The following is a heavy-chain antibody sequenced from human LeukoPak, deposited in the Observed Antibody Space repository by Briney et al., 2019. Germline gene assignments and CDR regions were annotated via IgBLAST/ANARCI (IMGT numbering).Heavy chain of an antibody. CDR3: ARDRARRYCSGGSCYSGYCGMGV. V-gene: IGHV3-66*01. CDR2: IYSGGST. Sequence: PGGSLRLSCAASGFTVSGNYMSWVRQAPGKGLEWVSVIYSGGSTYYADSVKGRFTISRDNSKNTLYLQMNSLRAEDTAVYYCARDRARRYCSGGSCYSGYCGMGVWGQGTTVTVSS. CDR1: GFTVSGNY. D-gene: IGHD2-15*01. J-gene: IGHJ6*02.